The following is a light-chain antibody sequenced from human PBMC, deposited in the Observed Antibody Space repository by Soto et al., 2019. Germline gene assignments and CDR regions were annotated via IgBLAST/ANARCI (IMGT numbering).Light chain of an antibody. CDR2: KAS. V-gene: IGKV1-5*03. CDR3: QQYDSYPRT. CDR1: QSISNW. Sequence: DIQMTQSPSTLSASVGDRVTITCRASQSISNWLAWYQQKPGKAPKLLIYKASSLESGVPSRISGSGSGTEFTLSISSLQPDDFATYYCQQYDSYPRTFGQGTKVEIK. J-gene: IGKJ1*01.